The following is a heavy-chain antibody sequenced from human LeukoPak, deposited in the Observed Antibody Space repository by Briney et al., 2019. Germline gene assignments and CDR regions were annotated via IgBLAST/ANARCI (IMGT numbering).Heavy chain of an antibody. CDR2: IYSGGST. CDR3: ARESTSHDAFDI. J-gene: IGHJ3*02. D-gene: IGHD5-24*01. CDR1: GFTVSSNY. V-gene: IGHV3-66*01. Sequence: GRSLRLSCAASGFTVSSNYMSWVRQAPGKGLEWVSVIYSGGSTYYADSVKGRFTISRDNSKNTLYLQMNSLRAEDTAVYYCARESTSHDAFDIWGQGTMVTVSS.